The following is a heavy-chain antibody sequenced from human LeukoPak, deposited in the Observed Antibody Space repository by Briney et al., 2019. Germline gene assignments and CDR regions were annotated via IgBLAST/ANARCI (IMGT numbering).Heavy chain of an antibody. CDR2: IYTSGST. D-gene: IGHD5/OR15-5a*01. Sequence: SETLSLTCTVSGGSISNYYWSWIRQPAGKGLEWIGRIYTSGSTNYNPSLKSRVTMSVDTSKNQFSLKLDSVTAADTAVYYCARSIPLRFFDYWSQGTLVTVSS. CDR3: ARSIPLRFFDY. CDR1: GGSISNYY. V-gene: IGHV4-4*07. J-gene: IGHJ4*02.